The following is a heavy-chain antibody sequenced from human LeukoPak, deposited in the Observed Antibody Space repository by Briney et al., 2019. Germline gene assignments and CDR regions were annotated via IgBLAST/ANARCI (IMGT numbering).Heavy chain of an antibody. Sequence: SVKVSCKASGGTFSSYAISWVRQAPGQGLEWMGRIIPIPGIANYAQKFQGRVTITADKSTSTAYMELSSLRSEDTAVYYCARDPNPSVGYFDYWGQGTLVTVSS. J-gene: IGHJ4*02. CDR1: GGTFSSYA. CDR2: IIPIPGIA. V-gene: IGHV1-69*04. CDR3: ARDPNPSVGYFDY. D-gene: IGHD1-14*01.